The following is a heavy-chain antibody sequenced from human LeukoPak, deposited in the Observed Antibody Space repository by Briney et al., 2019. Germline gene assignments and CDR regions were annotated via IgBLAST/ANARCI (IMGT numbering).Heavy chain of an antibody. V-gene: IGHV3-74*01. J-gene: IGHJ4*02. CDR1: GFTFSSYW. CDR3: ARDNPHDSSGEGLFDY. D-gene: IGHD3-22*01. CDR2: INRDGSST. Sequence: GGSLRLSCAASGFTFSSYWMHWVRQVPGKGLVWVSRINRDGSSTTYADSVKGRFTISRDNAKNTLYLQMNSLRAEDTAVYYCARDNPHDSSGEGLFDYWGQGTLVTVSS.